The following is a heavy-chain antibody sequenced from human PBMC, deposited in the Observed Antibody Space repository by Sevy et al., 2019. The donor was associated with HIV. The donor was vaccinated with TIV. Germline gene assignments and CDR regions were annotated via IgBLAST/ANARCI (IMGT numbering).Heavy chain of an antibody. CDR3: ARQGGLVDRAFDY. CDR1: GVSISSSSYD. CDR2: FFFTGST. D-gene: IGHD3-10*01. V-gene: IGHV4-39*01. Sequence: SETLSLTCTVSGVSISSSSYDWGWIRQPPGKGLEWIASFFFTGSTYYNPSLKSRVTISVDTSNNQFSLKLNSVTAADTALYYCARQGGLVDRAFDYWGQGTLVTVFS. J-gene: IGHJ4*02.